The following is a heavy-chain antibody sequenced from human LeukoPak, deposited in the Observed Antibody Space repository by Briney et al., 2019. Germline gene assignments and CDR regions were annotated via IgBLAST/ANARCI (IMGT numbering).Heavy chain of an antibody. CDR3: ARASRPLLVGAMPPDAFDI. CDR1: GYTFTSYG. Sequence: GASVKVSCKASGYTFTSYGISWVRQAPGQGLEWMGWISAYNGNTNYAQKLQGRVTMTTDTSTSTAYMELRSLRSDDTAVYYCARASRPLLVGAMPPDAFDIWGQGTMVTVSS. J-gene: IGHJ3*02. V-gene: IGHV1-18*01. D-gene: IGHD1-26*01. CDR2: ISAYNGNT.